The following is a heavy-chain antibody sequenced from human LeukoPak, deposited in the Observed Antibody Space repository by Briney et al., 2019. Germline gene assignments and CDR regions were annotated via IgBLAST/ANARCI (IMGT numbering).Heavy chain of an antibody. CDR1: GGSISSYY. J-gene: IGHJ4*02. D-gene: IGHD5-24*01. CDR2: IYYSGST. V-gene: IGHV4-59*01. CDR3: AREPPLRDGYTPAPFDY. Sequence: SETLSLTCTVSGGSISSYYWSWIRQPPGKGLEWIGCIYYSGSTSYNPSLKSRVTISVDTSKNQFSLKLSSVTAADTAVYYCAREPPLRDGYTPAPFDYWGQGTLVTVSS.